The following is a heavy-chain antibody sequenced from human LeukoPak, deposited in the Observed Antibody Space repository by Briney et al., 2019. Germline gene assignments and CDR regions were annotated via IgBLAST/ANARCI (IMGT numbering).Heavy chain of an antibody. CDR1: GGPFSGYY. CDR2: INHSGST. D-gene: IGHD2-2*01. Sequence: SETLSLTCAVYGGPFSGYYWSWIRQPPGKGLEWIGEINHSGSTNYNPSLKSRVTISVDTSKNQFSLKLSSVTAADTAVYYCARLSADSSSSRGFDYWGQGTLVTVSS. J-gene: IGHJ4*02. CDR3: ARLSADSSSSRGFDY. V-gene: IGHV4-34*01.